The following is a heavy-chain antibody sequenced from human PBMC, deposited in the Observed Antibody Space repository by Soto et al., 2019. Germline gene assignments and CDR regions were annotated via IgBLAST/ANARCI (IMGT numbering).Heavy chain of an antibody. Sequence: TGGSLRLSCAASGFTFSSYAMSWVRQAPGKGLEWVSAISASGGSTYYADSVKGRFTISRDNSKNTLYLQMNSLRAEDTAVYYRAKDELYYYGSGTLNVWGQGTLVTVSS. CDR2: ISASGGST. J-gene: IGHJ4*02. D-gene: IGHD3-10*01. CDR3: AKDELYYYGSGTLNV. CDR1: GFTFSSYA. V-gene: IGHV3-23*01.